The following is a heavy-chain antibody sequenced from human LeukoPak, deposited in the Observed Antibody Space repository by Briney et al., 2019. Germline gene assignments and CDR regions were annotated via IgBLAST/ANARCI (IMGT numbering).Heavy chain of an antibody. D-gene: IGHD3-22*01. CDR3: AKDINGDGTYYYDT. Sequence: PGGSLRLSCAASGFTFDDYAMHWVRQAPGKGLEWVSGISWNSGSIGYADSVKGRFTISRDNAKNSLYLQMNSLRAEDTALYHCAKDINGDGTYYYDTWGQGTLVTVSS. V-gene: IGHV3-9*01. J-gene: IGHJ4*02. CDR2: ISWNSGSI. CDR1: GFTFDDYA.